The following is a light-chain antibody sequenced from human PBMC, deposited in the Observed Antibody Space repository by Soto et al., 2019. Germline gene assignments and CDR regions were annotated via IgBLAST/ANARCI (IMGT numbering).Light chain of an antibody. J-gene: IGKJ2*01. CDR2: GAS. Sequence: EIVLTQSPGTLSLSPGERATLSCRASQSVSSSYLAWYQQKPGQAPRLLIYGASSRATGIPDRFGGSGSGTDFTLTISRLEPEDFAVYYCQQYGSSPVYTFGQGTKLEIK. CDR1: QSVSSSY. V-gene: IGKV3-20*01. CDR3: QQYGSSPVYT.